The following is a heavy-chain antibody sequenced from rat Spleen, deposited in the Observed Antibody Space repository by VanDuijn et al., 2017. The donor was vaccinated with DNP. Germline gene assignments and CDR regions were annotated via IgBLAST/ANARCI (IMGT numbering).Heavy chain of an antibody. CDR3: TTDFERGY. V-gene: IGHV5-19*01. Sequence: EVQLVESGGGLVQPGNSLKLSCAASGFTFSYYGMAWVRQAPKKGLEWVASISASGGSTSYRDSVKGRFTISSDNAKSTLYLQMDSLRSEDTATYYCTTDFERGYWGQGVMVTVSS. CDR2: ISASGGST. J-gene: IGHJ2*01. CDR1: GFTFSYYG. D-gene: IGHD1-11*01.